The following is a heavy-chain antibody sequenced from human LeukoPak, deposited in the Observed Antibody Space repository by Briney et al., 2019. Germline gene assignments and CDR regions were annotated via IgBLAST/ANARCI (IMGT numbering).Heavy chain of an antibody. V-gene: IGHV4-34*01. CDR1: GGSISSYY. J-gene: IGHJ6*03. CDR3: ARVPLYYYYYYMDV. Sequence: SETLSLTCTVSGGSISSYYWSWIRQPPGKGLEWIGEINHSGSTNYNPSLKSRVTISVDTSKNQFSLKLSSVTAADTAVYYCARVPLYYYYYYMDVWGKGTTVTISS. CDR2: INHSGST.